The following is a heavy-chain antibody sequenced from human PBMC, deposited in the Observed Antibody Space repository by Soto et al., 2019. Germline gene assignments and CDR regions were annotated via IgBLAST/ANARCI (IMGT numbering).Heavy chain of an antibody. CDR2: IDPSDSYT. Sequence: EVQLVQSGAEVKKPGESLRISCKGSGYSFTSYWISWVRQMPGKGLEWMGRIDPSDSYTNYSPSFQGHVTISADKSISTAYLQWSSLKASDTAMYYCARQGTMVRGDTAPDYWGQGTLVTVSS. D-gene: IGHD3-10*01. CDR1: GYSFTSYW. CDR3: ARQGTMVRGDTAPDY. V-gene: IGHV5-10-1*03. J-gene: IGHJ4*02.